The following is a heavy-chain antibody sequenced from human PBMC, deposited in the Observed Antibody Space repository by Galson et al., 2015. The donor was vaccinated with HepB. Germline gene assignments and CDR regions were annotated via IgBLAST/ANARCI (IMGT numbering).Heavy chain of an antibody. D-gene: IGHD4-17*01. CDR2: IYTSGST. J-gene: IGHJ6*03. CDR1: GGSISSYY. Sequence: ETLSLTCTVSGGSISSYYWSWIRQPAGKGLEWIGRIYTSGSTNYNPSLKSRVTMSVDTSKNQFSLKLSSVTAADTAVYYCARLNGDYDLFRYYYYYMDVWGKGTTVTASS. V-gene: IGHV4-4*07. CDR3: ARLNGDYDLFRYYYYYMDV.